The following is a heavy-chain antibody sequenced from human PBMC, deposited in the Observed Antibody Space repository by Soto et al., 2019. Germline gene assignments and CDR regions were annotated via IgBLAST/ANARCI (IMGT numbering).Heavy chain of an antibody. CDR3: ATWHLQEHVYDV. CDR2: FYDLDGT. V-gene: IGHV3-53*01. Sequence: GGSLRLSFAVSGLTVSGTKYVAWVRQAPGKGLEWVSGFYDLDGTYYADSLKGRFTTSGDSSRTIVYLQMNGLRPEDTAVYYCATWHLQEHVYDVWGQGTMVTVSS. D-gene: IGHD4-4*01. J-gene: IGHJ3*01. CDR1: GLTVSGTKY.